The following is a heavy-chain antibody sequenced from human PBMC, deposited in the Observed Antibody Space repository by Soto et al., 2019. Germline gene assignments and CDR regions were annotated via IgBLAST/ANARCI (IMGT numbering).Heavy chain of an antibody. CDR1: GGSVFNYF. Sequence: ENLSLTCRISGGSVFNYFWTWIRQSPGKRLEWIGDISHTGQTNYNPSLKSRVTLSVDISENEFSLTLASVTPADSALYFCARDSSNIYNRHFPIDPCGRGILVTVST. J-gene: IGHJ5*02. CDR3: ARDSSNIYNRHFPIDP. CDR2: ISHTGQT. D-gene: IGHD1-20*01. V-gene: IGHV4-59*02.